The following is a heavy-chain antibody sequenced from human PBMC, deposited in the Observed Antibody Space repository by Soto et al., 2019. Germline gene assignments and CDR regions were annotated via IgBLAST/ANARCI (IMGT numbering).Heavy chain of an antibody. Sequence: SVKVSCKASRGTFSSYAISWVRQAPGQGLEWMGGIIPIFGTANYAQKFQGRVTITADESTSTAYMELSSLRSEDTAVYYCASGCTNGVCPSGGYYYGMDVWGQGTTVTVSS. J-gene: IGHJ6*02. D-gene: IGHD2-8*01. CDR1: RGTFSSYA. CDR3: ASGCTNGVCPSGGYYYGMDV. CDR2: IIPIFGTA. V-gene: IGHV1-69*13.